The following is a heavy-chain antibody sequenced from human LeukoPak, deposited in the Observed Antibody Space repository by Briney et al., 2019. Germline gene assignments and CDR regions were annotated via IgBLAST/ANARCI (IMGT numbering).Heavy chain of an antibody. D-gene: IGHD1-26*01. CDR1: GDSISSYY. CDR2: IHSSGTT. Sequence: SETLSLTCIVSGDSISSYYWSWIRQPAGKGLEWIGRIHSSGTTNYNPSLKSRVTMSVDTSKNQFSLNLRSVTAAETAVYYCARSGRASSGSNVDYWGQGTLVTVSS. CDR3: ARSGRASSGSNVDY. V-gene: IGHV4-4*07. J-gene: IGHJ4*02.